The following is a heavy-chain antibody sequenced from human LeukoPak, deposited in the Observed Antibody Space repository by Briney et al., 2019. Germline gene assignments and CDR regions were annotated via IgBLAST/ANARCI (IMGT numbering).Heavy chain of an antibody. V-gene: IGHV4-34*01. CDR3: ARGLFKNSPLSNYYYYMDV. D-gene: IGHD2/OR15-2a*01. J-gene: IGHJ6*03. CDR2: INHSGST. Sequence: SETLSLTCAVYGGSFSGYYWSWIRQPPGKGLEWIGEINHSGSTNYNPSLKNRVTISVDTSKNQFSLKLSSVTAADTAVYYCARGLFKNSPLSNYYYYMDVWGKGTTVTVSS. CDR1: GGSFSGYY.